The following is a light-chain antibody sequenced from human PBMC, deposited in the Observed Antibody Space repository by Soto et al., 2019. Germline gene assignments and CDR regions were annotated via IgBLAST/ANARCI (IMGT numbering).Light chain of an antibody. V-gene: IGKV3-11*01. Sequence: EIVLTQSPATLSLSPGDRATLSCRASQSVGIHLAWYQQKPGQAPRLLIYEASNRATGIPARFSGSGSGTDFTLTISSLEPEDFAVYYCQQRYHWPPLTFGGGTKLEIK. CDR3: QQRYHWPPLT. CDR1: QSVGIH. CDR2: EAS. J-gene: IGKJ4*01.